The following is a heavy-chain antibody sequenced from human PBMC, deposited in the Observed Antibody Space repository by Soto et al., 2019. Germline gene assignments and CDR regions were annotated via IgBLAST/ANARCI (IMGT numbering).Heavy chain of an antibody. CDR3: ARDGKRFNYIRYDYYSFYMDV. CDR2: ISSSGYTI. D-gene: IGHD4-4*01. Sequence: QVQLVESGGGLVQPGGSLRLSCEASGFTFSDYSMSWIRQAPGKGLARVSYISSSGYTIYYADSVKGRFTMSRDNAKNSLNLQMDSLRAEDTAVYYCARDGKRFNYIRYDYYSFYMDVWGKGTTVTVSS. J-gene: IGHJ6*03. V-gene: IGHV3-11*01. CDR1: GFTFSDYS.